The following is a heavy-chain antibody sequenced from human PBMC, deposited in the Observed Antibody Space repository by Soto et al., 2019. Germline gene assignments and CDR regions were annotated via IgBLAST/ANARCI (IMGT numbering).Heavy chain of an antibody. CDR3: AKGVELDV. D-gene: IGHD1-26*01. CDR1: GFSFSSFA. CDR2: IGDSGAST. Sequence: EVLLLESGGGLVQPGGSLRLSCEASGFSFSSFAMNWVRQAPGKGLEWVSAIGDSGASTYYADSVKGGFTISRDNSRNTLYLQLNSLRAEDTAVYYCAKGVELDVWGNGTTVNVSS. J-gene: IGHJ6*04. V-gene: IGHV3-23*01.